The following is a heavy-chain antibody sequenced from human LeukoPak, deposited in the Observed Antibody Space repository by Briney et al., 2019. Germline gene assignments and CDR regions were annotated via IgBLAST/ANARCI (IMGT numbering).Heavy chain of an antibody. Sequence: SETLSLTCTVSGYSINSGFYWGWIRPPPGKGLEGIGSIYHSGSTHYKSSLKRGVTISVDTSKNQLSLKLSSVTAADTAVYYCARDGYCSGGSCYSWFDPWGQGTLVTVSS. D-gene: IGHD2-15*01. V-gene: IGHV4-38-2*02. J-gene: IGHJ5*02. CDR3: ARDGYCSGGSCYSWFDP. CDR1: GYSINSGFY. CDR2: IYHSGST.